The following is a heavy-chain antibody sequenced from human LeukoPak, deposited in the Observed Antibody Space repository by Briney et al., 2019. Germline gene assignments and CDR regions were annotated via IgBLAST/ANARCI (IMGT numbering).Heavy chain of an antibody. D-gene: IGHD3-22*01. CDR1: GYTLTEFS. V-gene: IGHV1-24*01. J-gene: IGHJ4*02. CDR3: ATWYYYDSSDYYLADY. Sequence: ASVKVSCKVSGYTLTEFSMHWVRQAPGKGLEWMGGFDPEDGETIYAQELQGRVTMTKDTSTDTAYMELSSLRSEDTAVYYCATWYYYDSSDYYLADYWGQGTLVTVSS. CDR2: FDPEDGET.